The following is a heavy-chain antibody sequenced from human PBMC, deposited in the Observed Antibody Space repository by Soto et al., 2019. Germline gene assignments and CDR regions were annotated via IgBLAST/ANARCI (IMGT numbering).Heavy chain of an antibody. D-gene: IGHD3-9*01. CDR1: GGSISSSSYY. V-gene: IGHV4-39*01. CDR3: ARLDILTGSAIDY. CDR2: IYYSGST. Sequence: SETLSLTCTVSGGSISSSSYYWGWIRQPPGKGLEWIGSIYYSGSTYYNPSLKSRVTLSVDTSKNQFSLKLSSVTAADTAVYYCARLDILTGSAIDYWGQGTLVTVSS. J-gene: IGHJ4*02.